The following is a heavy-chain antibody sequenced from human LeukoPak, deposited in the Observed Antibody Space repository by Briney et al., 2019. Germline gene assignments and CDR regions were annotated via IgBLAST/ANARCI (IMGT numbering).Heavy chain of an antibody. V-gene: IGHV4-61*05. D-gene: IGHD1-1*01. CDR3: ARAYNTRYYYYYYMDV. Sequence: SETLSLTCTVSGGSISSSSYYWGWIRQPPGKGLEWIGYIYYSGSTYYNPSLKSRVTISVDTSKNQFSLKLSSVTAADTAIYYCARAYNTRYYYYYYMDVWGKGTTVTVSS. CDR1: GGSISSSSYY. CDR2: IYYSGST. J-gene: IGHJ6*03.